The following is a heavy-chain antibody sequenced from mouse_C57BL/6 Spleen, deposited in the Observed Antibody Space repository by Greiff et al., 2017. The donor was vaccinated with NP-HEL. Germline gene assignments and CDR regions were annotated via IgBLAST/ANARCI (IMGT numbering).Heavy chain of an antibody. CDR3: ARDRGAMDY. J-gene: IGHJ4*01. V-gene: IGHV5-16*01. CDR1: GFTFSDYY. CDR2: INYDGSST. Sequence: EVHLVESEGGLVQPGSSMKLSCTASGFTFSDYYMAWVRQVPEKGLEWVANINYDGSSTYYLDSLKSRFIISIYNAQNILYLQMSSLTSEDTATYYCARDRGAMDYWGQGTSVTVSS.